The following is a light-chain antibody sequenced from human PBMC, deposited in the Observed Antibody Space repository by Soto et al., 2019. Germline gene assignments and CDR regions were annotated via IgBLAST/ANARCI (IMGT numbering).Light chain of an antibody. V-gene: IGLV2-14*03. CDR2: DVS. CDR1: SSDVGGYNF. J-gene: IGLJ2*01. Sequence: QSALTQPASVSGSPGQSITISCTGTSSDVGGYNFVSWYQQHPGNAPKLMIYDVSDRPSGLSDRFSGSKSGNTASLTISGLQAEDEADYYCSSYTRSSTLVFCGGTKLTVL. CDR3: SSYTRSSTLV.